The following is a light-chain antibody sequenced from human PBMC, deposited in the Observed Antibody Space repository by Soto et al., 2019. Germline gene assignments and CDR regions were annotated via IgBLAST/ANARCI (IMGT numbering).Light chain of an antibody. J-gene: IGKJ1*01. CDR1: QSLLHTDGKTY. V-gene: IGKV2D-29*01. Sequence: DIVLTQSPVSLPVTPGEPASISCRSSQSLLHTDGKTYFYWYLQKPGQPPQLLIYEVSNRFSGVPDRFSGSGSGTDFTPKISRVEAEDVGVYYCMQSIQLPWTFGQGTKVDIK. CDR2: EVS. CDR3: MQSIQLPWT.